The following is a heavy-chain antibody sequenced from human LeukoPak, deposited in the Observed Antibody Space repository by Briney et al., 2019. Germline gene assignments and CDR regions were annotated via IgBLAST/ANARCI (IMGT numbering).Heavy chain of an antibody. CDR1: GDSVSSNSAA. D-gene: IGHD1-26*01. Sequence: SQTLSLTCAISGDSVSSNSAAWNCVRQSQSRGLEWLGRTYYRSKWYNEYADSVKSRITINPDTSKNQFSLHLNSVTPEDTAVYYCARGITGRNDYWGQGTLVTVSS. J-gene: IGHJ4*02. V-gene: IGHV6-1*01. CDR3: ARGITGRNDY. CDR2: TYYRSKWYN.